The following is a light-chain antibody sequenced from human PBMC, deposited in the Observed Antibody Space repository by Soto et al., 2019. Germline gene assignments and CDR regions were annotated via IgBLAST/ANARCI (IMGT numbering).Light chain of an antibody. V-gene: IGKV4-1*01. CDR1: QSVLYSSNNKNY. Sequence: DIVMTPSPDSLAVSLGERATINCKSSQSVLYSSNNKNYLAWYQQKPGQPPKLLIYWASTRESGVPDRFSGSGSGTDFTLTISSRQAEDVAVYYCQQYYSTLPYTFGQGTKLEIK. CDR3: QQYYSTLPYT. CDR2: WAS. J-gene: IGKJ2*01.